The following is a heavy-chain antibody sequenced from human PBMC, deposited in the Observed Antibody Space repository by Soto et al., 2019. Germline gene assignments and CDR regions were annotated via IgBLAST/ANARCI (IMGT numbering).Heavy chain of an antibody. V-gene: IGHV2-5*02. Sequence: QITLKESGPTLVRPTQTLTLTCTFSGFSLNTSGVGVAWIRQPPGKALEWLALIYWDGDKHYIPSLKSRLTITKDISKNDVVLTMTNMDPVDTGTYYCAHRLPIFGVGGGWCDPWGQGALVTVSS. CDR3: AHRLPIFGVGGGWCDP. CDR2: IYWDGDK. J-gene: IGHJ5*02. CDR1: GFSLNTSGVG. D-gene: IGHD3-3*01.